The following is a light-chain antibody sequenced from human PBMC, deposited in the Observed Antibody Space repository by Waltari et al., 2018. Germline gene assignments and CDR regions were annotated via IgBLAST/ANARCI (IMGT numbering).Light chain of an antibody. V-gene: IGKV1-5*03. J-gene: IGKJ1*01. CDR2: EES. CDR3: QHYNNYPLT. CDR1: QSISSR. Sequence: DIQMIQHPPTPPSAVGDRVTTPCRASQSISSRFAWYQQKPGNAPKLLIYEESNIQSGVPPRFSGSGSGTEFTLTISSLQSGDFAIYFCQHYNNYPLTFGHGTEVEIK.